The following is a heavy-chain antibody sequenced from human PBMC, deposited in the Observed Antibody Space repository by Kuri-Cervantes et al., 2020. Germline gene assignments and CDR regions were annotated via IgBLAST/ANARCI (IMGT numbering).Heavy chain of an antibody. Sequence: SETLSLTCTVSGGSISSYYWSWIRQPPGKGLEWIGSIYYSGSTYYNPSLKSRVTISVDTSKNQFSLKLSSVTAADTAVYYCARGGTMGPMSYFDYWGQGTLVTVSS. D-gene: IGHD4/OR15-4a*01. J-gene: IGHJ4*02. CDR3: ARGGTMGPMSYFDY. V-gene: IGHV4-59*12. CDR2: IYYSGST. CDR1: GGSISSYY.